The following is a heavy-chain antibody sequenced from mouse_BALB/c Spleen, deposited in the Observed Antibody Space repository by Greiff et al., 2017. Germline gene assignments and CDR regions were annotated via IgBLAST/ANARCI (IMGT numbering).Heavy chain of an antibody. CDR3: AREVTGRYFDY. CDR1: GYTFTDYW. V-gene: IGHV1-69*01. Sequence: QVQLQQPGAELVMPGASVKMSCKASGYTFTDYWMHWVKQRPGQGLEWIGAIDTSDSYTSYNQKFKGKATLTVDESSSTAYMQLSSLTSEDSAVYYCAREVTGRYFDYGGQGTTLTVSS. D-gene: IGHD4-1*01. CDR2: IDTSDSYT. J-gene: IGHJ2*01.